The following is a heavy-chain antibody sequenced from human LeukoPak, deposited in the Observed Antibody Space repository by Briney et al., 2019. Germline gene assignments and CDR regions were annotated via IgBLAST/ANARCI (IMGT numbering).Heavy chain of an antibody. CDR3: AKVGCSSTSCYVDDY. V-gene: IGHV3-30*18. CDR2: ISYYGSNK. J-gene: IGHJ4*02. D-gene: IGHD2-2*01. CDR1: GFTFSSYG. Sequence: GGSLRLSCAASGFTFSSYGMHWVRQAPGKGLEWVAVISYYGSNKYYADSVKGRFTISRDNSKNTLHLQMNSLRAEDTAVYYCAKVGCSSTSCYVDDYWGQGTLVTVSS.